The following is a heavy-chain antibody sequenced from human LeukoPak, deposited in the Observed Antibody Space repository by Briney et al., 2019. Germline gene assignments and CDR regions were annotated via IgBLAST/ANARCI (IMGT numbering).Heavy chain of an antibody. CDR2: ISSSGYYI. D-gene: IGHD3-22*01. CDR3: ARDYYDSSGYYQVSY. Sequence: PGGSLRLSCAASGFTFSTYTMNWVRQAPGKGLEWVSSISSSGYYIYYADSVKGRFTISRDNAKNSLYLQMNSLRAEDTAVYYCARDYYDSSGYYQVSYWGQGTLVTVSS. CDR1: GFTFSTYT. J-gene: IGHJ4*02. V-gene: IGHV3-21*01.